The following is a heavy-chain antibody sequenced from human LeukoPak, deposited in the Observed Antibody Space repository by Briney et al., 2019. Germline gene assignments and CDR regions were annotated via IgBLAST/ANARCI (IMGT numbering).Heavy chain of an antibody. V-gene: IGHV4-34*01. D-gene: IGHD3-16*01. Sequence: SETLSLTCAVYGGSFSGYYWSWVRQPPGKGLEWIGEINHSGSTNYNPSLKSRVTISVDTSKNQFSLKLSSVTAADTAVYYCARGPSFPQIGYYGMDVWGQGTTVTVSS. CDR2: INHSGST. CDR3: ARGPSFPQIGYYGMDV. CDR1: GGSFSGYY. J-gene: IGHJ6*02.